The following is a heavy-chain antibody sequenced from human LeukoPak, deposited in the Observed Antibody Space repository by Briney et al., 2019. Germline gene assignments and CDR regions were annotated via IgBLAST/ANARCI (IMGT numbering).Heavy chain of an antibody. CDR3: ARYGDYGVDY. CDR1: GFTFSSYE. J-gene: IGHJ4*02. D-gene: IGHD4-17*01. CDR2: IWYDGSNK. V-gene: IGHV3-33*01. Sequence: PGGSLRLSCGASGFTFSSYEMHWVRQAPGKGLEWVAVIWYDGSNKYYADSVKGRFTISRDNSKNTLYLQMNSLRAEDTAVYYCARYGDYGVDYWGQGTLVTVSS.